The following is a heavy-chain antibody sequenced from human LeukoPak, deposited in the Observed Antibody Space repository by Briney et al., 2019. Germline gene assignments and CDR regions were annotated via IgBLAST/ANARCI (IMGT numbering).Heavy chain of an antibody. CDR1: GGSISSYY. J-gene: IGHJ6*03. Sequence: SETLSLTCTVSGGSISSYYWSWIRQPPGKGLEWIGYIYYSGSTNYNPSLKSRVTISVDTSKDQFSLKLSSVTAADTAVYYCARGGPRGLGLLGYCSGGSCYYMDVWGKGTTVTVSS. CDR2: IYYSGST. D-gene: IGHD2-15*01. CDR3: ARGGPRGLGLLGYCSGGSCYYMDV. V-gene: IGHV4-59*12.